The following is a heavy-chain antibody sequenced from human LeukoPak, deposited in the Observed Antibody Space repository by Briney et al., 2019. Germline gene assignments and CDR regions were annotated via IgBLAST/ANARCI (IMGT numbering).Heavy chain of an antibody. V-gene: IGHV4-30-2*01. Sequence: SETLSLTCTVSGGSISSGGYYWSWIRQPPGKGLEWIGYIYHSGSTYYNPSLKSRVTISVDRSKNQFSLKLSSVTAADTAVYYCARDLSSPSSGWYSYYFDYWGQGTLVTVSS. D-gene: IGHD6-19*01. CDR2: IYHSGST. J-gene: IGHJ4*02. CDR1: GGSISSGGYY. CDR3: ARDLSSPSSGWYSYYFDY.